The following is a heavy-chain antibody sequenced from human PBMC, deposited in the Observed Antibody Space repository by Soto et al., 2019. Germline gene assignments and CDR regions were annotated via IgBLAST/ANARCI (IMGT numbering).Heavy chain of an antibody. J-gene: IGHJ1*01. CDR3: ARERDGSSWSSAESLQY. D-gene: IGHD6-13*01. CDR2: ISTYNANT. Sequence: GASVKVSCKASGYIFSNYGISWVRQAPGQGLEWMGWISTYNANTYYAQKFQGRVTMTTDTSTSTAYMELRSLRSDDTAVFYCARERDGSSWSSAESLQYWGQGTLVTVYS. V-gene: IGHV1-18*01. CDR1: GYIFSNYG.